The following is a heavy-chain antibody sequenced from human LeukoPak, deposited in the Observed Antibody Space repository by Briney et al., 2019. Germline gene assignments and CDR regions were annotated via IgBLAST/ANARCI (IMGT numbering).Heavy chain of an antibody. CDR2: IIPILGIA. CDR3: ARAAPCSSTSCPFDY. V-gene: IGHV1-69*02. D-gene: IGHD2-2*01. Sequence: SVKVSCKASGGTFSSYTISWVRQAPGQGLEWMGRIIPILGIANYAQKFQGRVTITADKSTSTAYMELSSLRSEDTAVYYCARAAPCSSTSCPFDYWGQGTLVTDSS. CDR1: GGTFSSYT. J-gene: IGHJ4*02.